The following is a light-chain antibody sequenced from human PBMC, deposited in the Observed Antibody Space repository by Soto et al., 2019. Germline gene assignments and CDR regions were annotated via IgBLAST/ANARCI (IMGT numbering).Light chain of an antibody. CDR2: DNS. CDR3: QSYDSSLSAYV. CDR1: SSNIGAGYD. V-gene: IGLV1-40*01. J-gene: IGLJ1*01. Sequence: QSALTQPPSVSGAPGQRVTISCTGSSSNIGAGYDVHWYQQLPGTAPQLLIYDNSYRPSGVPDRFSGSKSGTSASLAITGLQAEDEADYYCQSYDSSLSAYVFGAGTKVTVL.